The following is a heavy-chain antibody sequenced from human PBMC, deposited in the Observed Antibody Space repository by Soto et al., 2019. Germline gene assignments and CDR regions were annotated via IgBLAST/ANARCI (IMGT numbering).Heavy chain of an antibody. V-gene: IGHV3-21*01. Sequence: GVSLRLSCAASKFTFSSYSMNWVRQAPGKGLEWVSSISGSSDYIFYADSVKGRFTISRDNVKNSLYLQINSLTAEDTAVYYCARGTLTSIDMVDYWGQRTLVTVSS. CDR3: ARGTLTSIDMVDY. CDR2: ISGSSDYI. CDR1: KFTFSSYS. J-gene: IGHJ4*02. D-gene: IGHD1-7*01.